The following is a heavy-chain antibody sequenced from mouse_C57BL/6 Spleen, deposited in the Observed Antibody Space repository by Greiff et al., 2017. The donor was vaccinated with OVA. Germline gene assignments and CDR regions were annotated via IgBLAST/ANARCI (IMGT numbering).Heavy chain of an antibody. CDR3: TSRSAMDY. CDR1: GYTFTSYW. Sequence: QVQLQQPGAELVKPGASVKLSCKASGYTFTSYWMHWVKQRPGRGLEWIGRIDPETGGTAYNQKFKGKAILTADKSSSTAYMELRSLTSEDSAVYYCTSRSAMDYWGQGTSVTVSS. CDR2: IDPETGGT. J-gene: IGHJ4*01. V-gene: IGHV1-62-3*01.